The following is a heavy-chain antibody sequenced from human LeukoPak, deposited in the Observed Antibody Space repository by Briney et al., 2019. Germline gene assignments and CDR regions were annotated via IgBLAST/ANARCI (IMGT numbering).Heavy chain of an antibody. Sequence: ASVKVSCKASGYTFTDYLIHWVRQAPGQGLEYTGWINPKSGGTEYAQKFLGRVTMTRDTSTSTASMELSRLRSDDTAVYLCARDLSTSSTWELDYWGQGTLVTVSS. V-gene: IGHV1-2*02. D-gene: IGHD2/OR15-2a*01. CDR1: GYTFTDYL. J-gene: IGHJ4*02. CDR2: INPKSGGT. CDR3: ARDLSTSSTWELDY.